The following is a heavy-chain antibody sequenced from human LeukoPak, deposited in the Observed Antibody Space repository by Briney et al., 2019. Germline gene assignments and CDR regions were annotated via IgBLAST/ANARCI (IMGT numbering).Heavy chain of an antibody. CDR2: IYYSGST. CDR3: AGDIYDSSGYFDY. Sequence: SETLSLICTVSGGSISSSSYYWGWIRQPPGRGLEWIGSIYYSGSTYYNPSLKSRVTISVDTSKNQFSLKLSSVTAADTAVYYCAGDIYDSSGYFDYWGQGNLVTVSS. D-gene: IGHD3-22*01. CDR1: GGSISSSSYY. V-gene: IGHV4-39*01. J-gene: IGHJ4*02.